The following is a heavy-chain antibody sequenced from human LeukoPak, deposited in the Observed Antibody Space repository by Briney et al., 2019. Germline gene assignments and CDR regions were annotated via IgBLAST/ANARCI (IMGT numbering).Heavy chain of an antibody. CDR1: GFIFSNYA. J-gene: IGHJ4*02. CDR3: AKAAAAPGFDF. CDR2: ISGSGGNI. D-gene: IGHD6-13*01. Sequence: GGSLRLSCAASGFIFSNYAMTWVRQAPGKGLEWVSTISGSGGNIYYADSVKGRFTISRDNSKNTLNLQMNSLRAEDTAVYYCAKAAAAPGFDFWGQGTLVTVSS. V-gene: IGHV3-23*01.